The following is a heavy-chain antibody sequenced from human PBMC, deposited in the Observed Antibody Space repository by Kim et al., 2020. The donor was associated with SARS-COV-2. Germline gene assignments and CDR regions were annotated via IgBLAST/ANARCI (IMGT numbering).Heavy chain of an antibody. Sequence: SETLSLTCTVSGGSISSSYWSWIRQSPGKGLEWIGYIYYSGSITYNPSLKNRVTISVDTSKNQLSLKLNSLTAADTAVYYCARLGDDSTGYYPFESWGQGALVTVSS. J-gene: IGHJ4*02. D-gene: IGHD3-22*01. CDR3: ARLGDDSTGYYPFES. CDR1: GGSISSSY. V-gene: IGHV4-59*08. CDR2: IYYSGSI.